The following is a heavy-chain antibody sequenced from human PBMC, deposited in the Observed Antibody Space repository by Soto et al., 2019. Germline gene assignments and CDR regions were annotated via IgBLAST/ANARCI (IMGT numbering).Heavy chain of an antibody. CDR3: DSYYYGSGNLAY. CDR1: GGSSSSGDYY. Sequence: SETLSLTCTVSGGSSSSGDYYWSWIRQPPGKGLEWIGYIYYSGSTYYNPSLKSRVTISVDTSKNQFSLKLSSVTAADTAVYYCDSYYYGSGNLAYWGQGTLVPVSS. J-gene: IGHJ4*02. V-gene: IGHV4-30-4*01. D-gene: IGHD3-10*01. CDR2: IYYSGST.